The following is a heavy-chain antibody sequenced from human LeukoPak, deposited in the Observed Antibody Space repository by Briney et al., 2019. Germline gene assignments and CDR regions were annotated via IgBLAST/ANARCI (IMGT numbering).Heavy chain of an antibody. J-gene: IGHJ5*02. Sequence: SQTLSLTCTVSGGSISSYYWTWIRQPPGKRLEWIGYIDNTGSANSNPSFKGRVTLSVDTSKDQFSLKLSSVTAADTAVYYCAREDRDGYNSRGNWFDPWGQGTLVTVSS. V-gene: IGHV4-59*01. CDR1: GGSISSYY. CDR2: IDNTGSA. CDR3: AREDRDGYNSRGNWFDP. D-gene: IGHD5-24*01.